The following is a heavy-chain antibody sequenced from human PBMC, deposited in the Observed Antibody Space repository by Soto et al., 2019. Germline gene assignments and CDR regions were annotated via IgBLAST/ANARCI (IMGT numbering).Heavy chain of an antibody. D-gene: IGHD3-22*01. V-gene: IGHV4-39*01. J-gene: IGHJ4*02. CDR2: IYYSGST. CDR3: ARTTYYYDSRIS. Sequence: SDTLSRTSNFSGRTIRTSSYYRCWIRQPPGKGLEWIGSIYYSGSTYYNPSLKSRVTISVDTSKNQFSLKLSSVTAADTAVYYCARTTYYYDSRISWGQGTLVTVS. CDR1: GRTIRTSSYY.